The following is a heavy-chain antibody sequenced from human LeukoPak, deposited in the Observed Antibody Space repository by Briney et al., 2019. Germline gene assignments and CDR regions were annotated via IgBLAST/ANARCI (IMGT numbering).Heavy chain of an antibody. CDR1: GFTFSSYS. D-gene: IGHD3-22*01. J-gene: IGHJ4*02. V-gene: IGHV3-21*01. Sequence: GGSLRLSCAASGFTFSSYSMNWVRQAPGKGLEWVSSISSSSSYIYYADSVKGRFTISRDNAKNSLYLQMNSLRAEDTAVYYCARDYDSSGYFDYWGQGTLVTVSS. CDR3: ARDYDSSGYFDY. CDR2: ISSSSSYI.